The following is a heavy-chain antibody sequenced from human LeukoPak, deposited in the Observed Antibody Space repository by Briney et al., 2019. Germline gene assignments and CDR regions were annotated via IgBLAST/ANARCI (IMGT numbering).Heavy chain of an antibody. V-gene: IGHV1-8*01. Sequence: VASVTVSCKASGYTFTSYDINWVRQATGQGLEWMGWMNPNSGNTGYAQKFQGRVTMTRNTSISTAYMELSSLRSEDTAVYYCARGPRYGSGSYSGWFDPWGQGTLVTVSS. J-gene: IGHJ5*02. D-gene: IGHD3-10*01. CDR3: ARGPRYGSGSYSGWFDP. CDR1: GYTFTSYD. CDR2: MNPNSGNT.